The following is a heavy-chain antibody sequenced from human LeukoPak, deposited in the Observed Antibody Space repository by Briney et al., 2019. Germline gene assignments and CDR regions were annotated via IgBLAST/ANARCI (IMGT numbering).Heavy chain of an antibody. V-gene: IGHV4-39*01. Sequence: SETLSLTCTVSGGSISSSSYYWGWIRQPPGKGLEWIGSIYYSGSTYYNPSLKSRVTISVDTSKNQFSLKLSSVTAADTAVYYCAGLKRKDYFDYWGQGTLVTVSS. J-gene: IGHJ4*02. CDR1: GGSISSSSYY. CDR2: IYYSGST. CDR3: AGLKRKDYFDY.